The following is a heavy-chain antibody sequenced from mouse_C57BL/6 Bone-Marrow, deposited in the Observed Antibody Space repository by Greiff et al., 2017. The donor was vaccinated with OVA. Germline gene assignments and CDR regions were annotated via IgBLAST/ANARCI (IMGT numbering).Heavy chain of an antibody. CDR3: ATLRGYFDY. V-gene: IGHV2-2*01. CDR2: IWSGGST. J-gene: IGHJ2*01. Sequence: VQLVESGPGLVQPSQSLSITCTVSGFSLTSYGVHWVRQSPGKGLEWLGVIWSGGSTDYNAAFISRLSISKDNSKSQVFFKMNSLQADDTAIYYCATLRGYFDYWGQGTTLTVSS. D-gene: IGHD1-1*01. CDR1: GFSLTSYG.